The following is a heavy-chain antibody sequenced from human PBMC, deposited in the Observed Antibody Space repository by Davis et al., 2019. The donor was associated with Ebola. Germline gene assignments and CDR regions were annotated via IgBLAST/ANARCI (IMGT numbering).Heavy chain of an antibody. J-gene: IGHJ6*02. D-gene: IGHD6-19*01. V-gene: IGHV4-59*01. CDR2: IYYSGST. Sequence: MPSETLSLTCTVSGGSISSYYWSWIRQPPGKGLEWIGYIYYSGSTNYNPSLKSRVTISVDTSTNQFSLKLSSVTAADTAVYYCARRDGSSGWYNYYGMDVWGQGTTVTVSS. CDR1: GGSISSYY. CDR3: ARRDGSSGWYNYYGMDV.